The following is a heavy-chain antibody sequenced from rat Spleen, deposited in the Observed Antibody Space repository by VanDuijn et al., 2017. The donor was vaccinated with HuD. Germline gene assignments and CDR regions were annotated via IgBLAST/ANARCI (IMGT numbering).Heavy chain of an antibody. V-gene: IGHV2S12*01. Sequence: QVQLKESGPGLVQPSQTLSLTCTVSGFSLTSNGVSWVRQPPGKGLEWIAAISTGGNTYYNSGLKSRLGISRDTSKSQVFLKMNNLQTEDTAMYFCASQYYYDGYYRDYWGQGLMVTVSS. CDR2: ISTGGNT. D-gene: IGHD1-12*03. J-gene: IGHJ2*01. CDR1: GFSLTSNG. CDR3: ASQYYYDGYYRDY.